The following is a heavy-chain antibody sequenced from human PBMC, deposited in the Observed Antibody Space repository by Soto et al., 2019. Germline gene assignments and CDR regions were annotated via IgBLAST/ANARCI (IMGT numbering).Heavy chain of an antibody. CDR3: ARDNYYDSSGYYGDWFDP. CDR2: IYYSGST. V-gene: IGHV4-59*13. Sequence: SETLSLTCSVSGGSISSYYWSWVRQRPGRELEWIGYIYYSGSTNYNPSLKSRITIAVDTSKNQFSLKLKSLTAADTAVYYCARDNYYDSSGYYGDWFDPWGQGTLVT. J-gene: IGHJ5*02. CDR1: GGSISSYY. D-gene: IGHD3-22*01.